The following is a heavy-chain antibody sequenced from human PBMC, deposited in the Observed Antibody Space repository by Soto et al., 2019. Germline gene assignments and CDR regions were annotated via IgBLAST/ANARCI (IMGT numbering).Heavy chain of an antibody. CDR2: ISGSGGST. V-gene: IGHV3-23*01. Sequence: LRLSCAASGFTFSSYAMSWVRQAPGKGLEWVSAISGSGGSTYYADSVKGRFTISRDNSKNTLYLQMNSLRAEDTAVYYCAKDREVTPYYFDYWGQGTLVTVSS. CDR3: AKDREVTPYYFDY. D-gene: IGHD4-4*01. J-gene: IGHJ4*02. CDR1: GFTFSSYA.